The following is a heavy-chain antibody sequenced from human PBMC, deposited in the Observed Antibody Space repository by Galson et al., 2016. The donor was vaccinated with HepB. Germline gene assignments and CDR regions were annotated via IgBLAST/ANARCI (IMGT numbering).Heavy chain of an antibody. D-gene: IGHD2-2*02. Sequence: SLRLSCAASGFTFSDYGIHWVRQAPGKGLEWVAVISYDGSNKYYADSVKGRFTISRDNSKNTLYLQMNSLRAEDTAVYYCARDADIVKVPAAIRADYWGQGTLVTVSS. V-gene: IGHV3-30*03. J-gene: IGHJ4*02. CDR2: ISYDGSNK. CDR1: GFTFSDYG. CDR3: ARDADIVKVPAAIRADY.